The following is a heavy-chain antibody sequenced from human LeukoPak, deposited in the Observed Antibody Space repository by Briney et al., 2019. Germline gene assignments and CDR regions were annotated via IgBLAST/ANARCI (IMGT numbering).Heavy chain of an antibody. J-gene: IGHJ4*02. CDR3: ARDKEWLVPFDY. Sequence: GGSLRLSCAASGFTFNSYWMHWVRQAPGKGLVWVSRINSDGSSTSYADSVKGRFTISRDNAKNTLYLQMNSLRAEDTAVYYCARDKEWLVPFDYWGQGTLVTVSS. V-gene: IGHV3-74*01. D-gene: IGHD6-19*01. CDR2: INSDGSST. CDR1: GFTFNSYW.